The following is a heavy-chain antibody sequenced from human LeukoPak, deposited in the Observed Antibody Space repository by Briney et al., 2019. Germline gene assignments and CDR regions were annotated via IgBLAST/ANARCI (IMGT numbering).Heavy chain of an antibody. D-gene: IGHD6-13*01. V-gene: IGHV3-9*03. J-gene: IGHJ4*02. Sequence: PGGSLRLSCAASGFTFDDYAMHWVRHAPGKGLEWVSGISWNSGSIVYADSVKGRFTISRDNAKNSLYLQMNSLRAEDMALYYCAKGGSGGPSFFGRGYSSSWYPPFFDYWGQGTLVTVSS. CDR1: GFTFDDYA. CDR2: ISWNSGSI. CDR3: AKGGSGGPSFFGRGYSSSWYPPFFDY.